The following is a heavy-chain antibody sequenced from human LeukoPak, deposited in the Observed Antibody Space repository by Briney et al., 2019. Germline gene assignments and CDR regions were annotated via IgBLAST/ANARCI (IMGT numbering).Heavy chain of an antibody. V-gene: IGHV1-46*01. J-gene: IGHJ6*04. D-gene: IGHD3-10*02. Sequence: ASVKVSCKASGYTFTSSYMQWVRQAPGQGREWMGIINPSGGSTSYGQKFQGRVTMTRDTSTSTVYMELSSLRSEDTAVYYCARARFGECLDVWGKGTTATISS. CDR2: INPSGGST. CDR3: ARARFGECLDV. CDR1: GYTFTSSY.